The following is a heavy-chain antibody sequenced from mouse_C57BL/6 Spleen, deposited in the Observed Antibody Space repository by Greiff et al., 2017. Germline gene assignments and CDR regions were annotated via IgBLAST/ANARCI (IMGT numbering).Heavy chain of an antibody. V-gene: IGHV1-69*01. CDR2: IDPSDSYT. CDR3: ATGYRPSYYAMDY. CDR1: GYTFTSYW. Sequence: QVQLQQPGAELVMPGASVKLSCKASGYTFTSYWMHWVKQRPGQGLAWIGEIDPSDSYTNYNQKFKGKSTLTVDKSSSTAYMQLSSLTSEDSAVYYCATGYRPSYYAMDYWGQGTSVTVSS. D-gene: IGHD2-14*01. J-gene: IGHJ4*01.